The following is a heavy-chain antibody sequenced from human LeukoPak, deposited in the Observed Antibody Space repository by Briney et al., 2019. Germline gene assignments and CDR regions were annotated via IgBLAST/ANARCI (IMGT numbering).Heavy chain of an antibody. V-gene: IGHV3-49*04. J-gene: IGHJ4*02. D-gene: IGHD3-22*01. CDR1: GFTFGVYA. CDR3: TRARGYGAYFDY. Sequence: PGRSLRLSCTASGFTFGVYAMSWVRQAPGKGPEWVGFIRSKAYGGTTEYAASVKSRFTISRDDSKSIAYLQMNSLKTEDTAVYYCTRARGYGAYFDYWGQGTLVTVSS. CDR2: IRSKAYGGTT.